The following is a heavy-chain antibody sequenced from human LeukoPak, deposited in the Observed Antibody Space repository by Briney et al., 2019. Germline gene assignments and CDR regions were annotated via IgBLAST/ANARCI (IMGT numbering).Heavy chain of an antibody. Sequence: GRSLRLSCAASGFTFSNYAMHWVRQAPGKGLEWVTVISYDGSNQYYADSVKGRFTISRDSSENTLYLQMNSLRAEDTAVYYCARDHLRNYYYYYGMDVRGQGTTVTVSS. V-gene: IGHV3-30-3*01. J-gene: IGHJ6*02. CDR3: ARDHLRNYYYYYGMDV. CDR2: ISYDGSNQ. CDR1: GFTFSNYA.